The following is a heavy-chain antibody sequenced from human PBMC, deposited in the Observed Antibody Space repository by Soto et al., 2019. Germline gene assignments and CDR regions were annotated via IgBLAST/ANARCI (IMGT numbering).Heavy chain of an antibody. V-gene: IGHV4-39*02. Sequence: QLQLQESGPGLVKPSETLSLTCTVSGGSISSSSYYWGWIRQPPGKGLEWIGSIYYSGSTYYNPSLKSRVTLSVDTSKNHFSLKLSSVTAADTAVYYCASITIFGVVIIDYGMDVWGQGTTVTVSS. J-gene: IGHJ6*02. D-gene: IGHD3-3*01. CDR1: GGSISSSSYY. CDR3: ASITIFGVVIIDYGMDV. CDR2: IYYSGST.